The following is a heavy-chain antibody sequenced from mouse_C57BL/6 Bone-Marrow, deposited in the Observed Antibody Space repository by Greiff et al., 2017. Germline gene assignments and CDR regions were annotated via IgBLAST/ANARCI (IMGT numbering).Heavy chain of an antibody. Sequence: EVQLQQSGPELVKPGASVKISCKASGYSFTGYYMNWVKQSPEKSLEWIGEINPSTGGTTYNQKFKAKATLTVDKSSSTAYMQLKSLTSEDSAVYYCARWYYGSPWYFDVWGTGTMVTVSA. CDR1: GYSFTGYY. V-gene: IGHV1-42*01. D-gene: IGHD1-1*01. CDR2: INPSTGGT. CDR3: ARWYYGSPWYFDV. J-gene: IGHJ1*03.